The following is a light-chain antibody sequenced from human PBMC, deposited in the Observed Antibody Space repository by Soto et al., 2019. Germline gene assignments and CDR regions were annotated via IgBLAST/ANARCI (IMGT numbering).Light chain of an antibody. J-gene: IGLJ1*01. Sequence: QSVLTQPPSVSGAPGQRVTISCTGSSSDIGAGYDVHWYQQLPGTAPKLLIFGSSNRPSGVPDRFSGSKSGTSASLAITGLQAEDEAVYYCQSYDSSLSGFYVFGTGTNVTVL. CDR2: GSS. CDR1: SSDIGAGYD. CDR3: QSYDSSLSGFYV. V-gene: IGLV1-40*01.